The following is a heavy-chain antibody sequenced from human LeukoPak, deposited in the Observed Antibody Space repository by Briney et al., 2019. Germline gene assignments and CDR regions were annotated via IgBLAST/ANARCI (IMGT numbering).Heavy chain of an antibody. J-gene: IGHJ5*02. CDR3: ARGQGWNWFDP. V-gene: IGHV4-34*01. D-gene: IGHD5-24*01. CDR1: GGSFSGYY. Sequence: SETLSLTCAVYGGSFSGYYWSWIRQPPGKGLEWIGDINHSVSTNYNPSLKSRVTISVDTSKNQFSLKLISVTAADTAVYYCARGQGWNWFDPWGQGTLVTVSS. CDR2: INHSVST.